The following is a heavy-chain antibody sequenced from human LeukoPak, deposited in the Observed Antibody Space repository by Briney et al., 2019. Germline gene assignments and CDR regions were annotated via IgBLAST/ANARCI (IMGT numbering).Heavy chain of an antibody. Sequence: SQTLSLTCAISGDCVSNNRADWNWIRQSPSRGLEWLGRTYYRSKWYNDYALSVKSRITINPDTSKNQFSLQLNSVTPEDTAVYYCARIATVTQDDYWGQGALVTVSS. CDR2: TYYRSKWYN. V-gene: IGHV6-1*01. CDR3: ARIATVTQDDY. CDR1: GDCVSNNRAD. J-gene: IGHJ4*02. D-gene: IGHD4-17*01.